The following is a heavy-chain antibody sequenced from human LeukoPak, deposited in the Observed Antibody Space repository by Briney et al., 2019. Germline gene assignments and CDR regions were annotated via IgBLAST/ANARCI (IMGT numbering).Heavy chain of an antibody. V-gene: IGHV3-74*01. D-gene: IGHD1-26*01. J-gene: IGHJ3*02. CDR2: ISSDGSST. CDR3: ARDGGLIAYIVGGFDI. Sequence: PVGSLTLSCAASGFTVSSNYMNWVRQAPRKGLECVSCISSDGSSTSYADSVKGRFTISRDNAKNTLLLLMNSLRAEDTAVYYCARDGGLIAYIVGGFDIWGQGTMVTVSS. CDR1: GFTVSSNY.